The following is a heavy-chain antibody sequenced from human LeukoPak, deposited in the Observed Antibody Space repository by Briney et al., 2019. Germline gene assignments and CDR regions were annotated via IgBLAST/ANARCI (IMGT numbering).Heavy chain of an antibody. CDR1: GFTFSSYS. CDR3: ARSLYYYGSGSYSAPDY. CDR2: ISSSSSYI. D-gene: IGHD3-10*01. J-gene: IGHJ4*02. V-gene: IGHV3-21*01. Sequence: PGGSLRLSCAASGFTFSSYSMNWVRQAPGKGLEWVSSISSSSSYIYYADSVKGRFTISRDNAKNSLYLQMNSPRAEDTAVYYCARSLYYYGSGSYSAPDYWGQGTLVTVSS.